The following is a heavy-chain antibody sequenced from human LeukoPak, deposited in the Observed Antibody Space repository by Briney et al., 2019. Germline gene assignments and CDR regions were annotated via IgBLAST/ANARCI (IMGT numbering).Heavy chain of an antibody. D-gene: IGHD5-24*01. CDR3: AREREGPYGYLDY. J-gene: IGHJ4*02. V-gene: IGHV4-61*02. CDR1: GYSISSARYY. Sequence: PSQTLSLTCSVSGYSISSARYYWIWIRQPAGKGLEWIVRIYTSGSTDYNPSLKRRVTISVDKSKNQSSLKLSSVTAAETAVYYCAREREGPYGYLDYWGQGTLVTVSS. CDR2: IYTSGST.